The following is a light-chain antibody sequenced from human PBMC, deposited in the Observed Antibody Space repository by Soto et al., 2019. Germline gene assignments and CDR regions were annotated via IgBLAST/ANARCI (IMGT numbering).Light chain of an antibody. V-gene: IGKV3-20*01. CDR2: GAS. Sequence: EIVLTHSPGTLSLSPGERATLSCRASQSVSSSYLAWYQQKPGQAPRPLIYGASSRAIGIPDRFSGSGFGTDFTLTISRLEPEDFAVYYCQQYGSSPWTFGQGTKV. CDR3: QQYGSSPWT. CDR1: QSVSSSY. J-gene: IGKJ1*01.